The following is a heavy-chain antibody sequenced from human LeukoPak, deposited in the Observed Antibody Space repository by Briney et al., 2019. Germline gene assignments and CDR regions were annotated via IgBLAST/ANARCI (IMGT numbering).Heavy chain of an antibody. D-gene: IGHD2-21*02. V-gene: IGHV4-30-2*04. Sequence: GTTCYNPSLKSRVTVSVDRSKNQFSLKLSSVTAADTAVYYCALMGASMTDYYYYGMDVWGQGTTVTVSS. J-gene: IGHJ6*02. CDR2: GTT. CDR3: ALMGASMTDYYYYGMDV.